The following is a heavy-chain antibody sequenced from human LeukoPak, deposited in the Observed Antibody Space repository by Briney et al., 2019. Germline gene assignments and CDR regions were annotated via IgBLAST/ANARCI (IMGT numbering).Heavy chain of an antibody. D-gene: IGHD6-13*01. V-gene: IGHV3-30*04. Sequence: GGSLRLSCAASGFTFSSYAMHWVRQAPGKGLEWVAIISYDGINKYYADSVKGRFTISRDNSKNKLYLQMNSLRAEDTAVYYCARDTDSWYFDYWGQGTLVTVSS. CDR1: GFTFSSYA. J-gene: IGHJ4*02. CDR2: ISYDGINK. CDR3: ARDTDSWYFDY.